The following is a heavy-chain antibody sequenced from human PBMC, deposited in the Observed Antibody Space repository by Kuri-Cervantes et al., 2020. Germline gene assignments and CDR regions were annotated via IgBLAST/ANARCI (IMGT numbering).Heavy chain of an antibody. CDR1: GYTLTELS. CDR2: FDPEDGET. J-gene: IGHJ4*02. D-gene: IGHD2/OR15-2a*01. V-gene: IGHV1-24*01. CDR3: ATDVRTKGAFDY. Sequence: ASVKVSCKVSGYTLTELSMHWVRQAPGKGLEWMGGFDPEDGETIYAQKFQGRVTMTEDTSTDTAYMELSSLRSKDTAVYYCATDVRTKGAFDYWGQGTLVTVSS.